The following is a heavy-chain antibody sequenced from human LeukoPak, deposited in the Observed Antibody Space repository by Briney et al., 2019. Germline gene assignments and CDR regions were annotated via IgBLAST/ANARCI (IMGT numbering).Heavy chain of an antibody. Sequence: GRSLRLSCAASGFTLDNDAMHWVRQAPGKGLESCSGISWNIGSIGYADSVKGRFTISRDNAKISLYLQMNSLRAEDTALYYCAKDTPFGGSFQFDYWGQGTLVTVSS. D-gene: IGHD3-16*01. J-gene: IGHJ4*02. CDR1: GFTLDNDA. V-gene: IGHV3-9*01. CDR3: AKDTPFGGSFQFDY. CDR2: ISWNIGSI.